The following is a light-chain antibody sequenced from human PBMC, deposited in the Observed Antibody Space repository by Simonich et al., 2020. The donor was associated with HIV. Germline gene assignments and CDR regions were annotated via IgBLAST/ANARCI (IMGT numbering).Light chain of an antibody. V-gene: IGLV1-40*01. J-gene: IGLJ3*02. CDR3: QSYDSSLSSVV. CDR1: SSNIGAGYD. CDR2: GNS. Sequence: QSVLTQPPSVSGAPGQRVTISCTGISSNIGAGYDVHWYQQLPGTAPKLLIYGNSNRPSGVPDRFSGSKSGTSASLAITGLQAEDEADYYCQSYDSSLSSVVFGGVTKLTVL.